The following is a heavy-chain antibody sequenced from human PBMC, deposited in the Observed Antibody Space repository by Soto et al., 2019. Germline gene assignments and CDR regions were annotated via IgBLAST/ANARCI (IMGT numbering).Heavy chain of an antibody. V-gene: IGHV4-59*03. CDR2: IYDTEST. CDR3: ARNFPYASEIGWFDP. Sequence: PSETLSLTCSVSGGSISSYYYWSWIRQSPGKGLEWIGYIYDTESTNYNPSLKSRVTISVDRSKNQFSLKLTSVTAADTAVYYCARNFPYASEIGWFDPWGQGTLVTVSS. CDR1: GGSISSYY. D-gene: IGHD3-9*01. J-gene: IGHJ5*02.